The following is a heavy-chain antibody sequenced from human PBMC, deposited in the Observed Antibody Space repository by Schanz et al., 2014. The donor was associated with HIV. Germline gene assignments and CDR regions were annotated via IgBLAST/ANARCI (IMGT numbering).Heavy chain of an antibody. CDR1: GFTFSASV. J-gene: IGHJ6*02. CDR3: ARDLTGYFTMDA. D-gene: IGHD5-18*01. V-gene: IGHV3-23*04. CDR2: IRDSDGIA. Sequence: EVQLVESGGGLVQPGMSLRLSCAASGFTFSASVMYWVRQAPGKGLEWVSAIRDSDGIASYADSVKGRFTISKDNSKNTLYLEMNSLRPEDTAVYSCARDLTGYFTMDAWGQGTTVTVYS.